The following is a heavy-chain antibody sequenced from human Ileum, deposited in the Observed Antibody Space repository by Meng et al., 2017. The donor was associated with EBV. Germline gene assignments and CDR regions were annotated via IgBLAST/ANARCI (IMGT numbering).Heavy chain of an antibody. CDR1: GYTFTNYG. V-gene: IGHV1-18*01. J-gene: IGHJ4*02. CDR2: ISAYNGNT. CDR3: ARDRQCGY. Sequence: PLVESGTEVKKPWASVKVSCKASGYTFTNYGITLVRQAPGQGLEWMGWISAYNGNTNYAQKLQGRVTMTTDTSTSTAYMELRSLRSDDTAVYYCARDRQCGYWGQGTLVTVSS. D-gene: IGHD6-19*01.